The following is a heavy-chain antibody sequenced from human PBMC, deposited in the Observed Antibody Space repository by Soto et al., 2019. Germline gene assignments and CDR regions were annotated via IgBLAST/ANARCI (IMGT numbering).Heavy chain of an antibody. CDR1: GFSFSYSA. Sequence: QGQLVESGGGVVQPGGSLRLSCAASGFSFSYSAMHWVGQAPGKGLEWGAIIWYDGSNKYYRDSVKGRFTISRDNSNNTLYLQMSGLRAEDTAIYYCATRGGLLRYFDWSSGSDTFDIWGQGTMVTVSS. CDR2: IWYDGSNK. V-gene: IGHV3-33*01. D-gene: IGHD3-9*01. J-gene: IGHJ3*02. CDR3: ATRGGLLRYFDWSSGSDTFDI.